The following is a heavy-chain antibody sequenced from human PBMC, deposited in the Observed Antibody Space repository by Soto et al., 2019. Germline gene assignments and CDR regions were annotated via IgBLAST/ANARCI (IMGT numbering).Heavy chain of an antibody. V-gene: IGHV1-69*08. J-gene: IGHJ3*02. CDR1: GGTFSSYT. Sequence: QVQLVQSGAEVKKPGSSVKVSCKASGGTFSSYTISWVRQAPGQGLEWMGRIIPILGIANYAQKFQGRVTINADKSTSTAYMELSSLRSEDTAVYYCARDRGRGRYGSGSYHAFDIWGQGTMVTVSS. CDR2: IIPILGIA. CDR3: ARDRGRGRYGSGSYHAFDI. D-gene: IGHD3-10*01.